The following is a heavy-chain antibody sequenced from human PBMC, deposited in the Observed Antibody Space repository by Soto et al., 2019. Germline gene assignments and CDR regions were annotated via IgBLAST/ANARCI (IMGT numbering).Heavy chain of an antibody. D-gene: IGHD3-3*01. CDR2: INAGNGNT. CDR1: GHTFTSDL. Sequence: ATGRDFCTDSGHTFTSDLIHWVRPAPGQRLEWMGWINAGNGNTKYSQKFQGRVTLTRDTSASTAYMELSSLRSEDTAVYFCAREHDFWSHYAFDALGQGTVVTVS. J-gene: IGHJ3*01. CDR3: AREHDFWSHYAFDA. V-gene: IGHV1-3*01.